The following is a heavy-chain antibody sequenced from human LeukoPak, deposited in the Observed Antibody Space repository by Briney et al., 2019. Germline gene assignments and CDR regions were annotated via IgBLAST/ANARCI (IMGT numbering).Heavy chain of an antibody. CDR3: ARGESFDY. D-gene: IGHD3-16*01. V-gene: IGHV4-61*08. J-gene: IGHJ4*02. CDR1: GGSISSGGYY. CDR2: IYYSGST. Sequence: ASETLSLTCTVSGGSISSGGYYWSWIRQHPGKGLEWIGYIYYSGSTNYNPSLKSRVTISVDTSKNQFSLKLSSVTAADTAVYYCARGESFDYWGQGTLVTVSS.